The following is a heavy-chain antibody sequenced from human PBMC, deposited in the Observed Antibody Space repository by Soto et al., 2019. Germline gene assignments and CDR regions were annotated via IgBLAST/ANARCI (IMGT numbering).Heavy chain of an antibody. J-gene: IGHJ6*02. CDR2: IGGGGRTT. V-gene: IGHV3-23*01. Sequence: EVQLLESGGGLVQPGGSLRLSCAASGFSFSTYAMTWVRQAPGKGLEWVSTIGGGGRTTYYADSVKGRFTISRDNSKNTVYLQMNCLRAGETAVCYCGKTGQVDVWGQGTTVTVTS. CDR3: GKTGQVDV. CDR1: GFSFSTYA.